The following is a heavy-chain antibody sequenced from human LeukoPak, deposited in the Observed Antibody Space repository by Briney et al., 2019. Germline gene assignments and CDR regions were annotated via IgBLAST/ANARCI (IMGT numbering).Heavy chain of an antibody. J-gene: IGHJ6*03. CDR1: GGSISSHY. CDR2: IYTSGST. V-gene: IGHV4-4*09. CDR3: ARTHSSSYYYYYMDV. D-gene: IGHD6-6*01. Sequence: SETLSLTCTVSGGSISSHYWSWIRQPPGKGLEWIGYIYTSGSTNYNPSLKSRVTISVDTSKNQFSLKLSSVTAADTAVYYCARTHSSSYYYYYMDVWGKGTTVTVSS.